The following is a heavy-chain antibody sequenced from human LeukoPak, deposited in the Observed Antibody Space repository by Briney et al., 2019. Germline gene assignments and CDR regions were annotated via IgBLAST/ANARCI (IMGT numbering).Heavy chain of an antibody. CDR3: ARSSPRYSGSPSLVM. J-gene: IGHJ4*01. D-gene: IGHD5-12*01. CDR2: ISTSSSNI. CDR1: GFTFSTYP. V-gene: IGHV3-21*01. Sequence: GGSLRLSCAASGFTFSTYPMNWGRQAPGKGLEWVSSISTSSSNIYYAESVKGRFTISRDNAKNPLYLQLDSLRAEDTAVYFCARSSPRYSGSPSLVMWGQGTLVTVSS.